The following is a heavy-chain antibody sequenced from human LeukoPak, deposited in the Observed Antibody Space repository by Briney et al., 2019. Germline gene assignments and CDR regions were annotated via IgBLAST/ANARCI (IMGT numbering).Heavy chain of an antibody. D-gene: IGHD5-24*01. Sequence: GGSLRLSCAASGLTFSSYEMNWVRQAPGKGLEWVSYISSSGSTIYYADSVKGRFTISRDNAKNSLYLQMNSLRAEDTAVYYCARESPDRRDGYKLWGQGTLVTVSS. CDR2: ISSSGSTI. V-gene: IGHV3-48*03. CDR3: ARESPDRRDGYKL. J-gene: IGHJ4*02. CDR1: GLTFSSYE.